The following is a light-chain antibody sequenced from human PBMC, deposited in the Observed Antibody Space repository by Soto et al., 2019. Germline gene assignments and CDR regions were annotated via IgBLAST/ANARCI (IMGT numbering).Light chain of an antibody. CDR3: QSYDSSLALARV. CDR1: SSNIGAGYD. V-gene: IGLV1-40*01. J-gene: IGLJ1*01. Sequence: QSVLTQPPSVSGAPGQRVTISCTGGSSNIGAGYDVHWYQQLPGTAPKLLISSNNNRPSGVPDRFSVSKSGTSASLAITRLQPEDEADYYCQSYDSSLALARVFGTGTKVTVL. CDR2: SNN.